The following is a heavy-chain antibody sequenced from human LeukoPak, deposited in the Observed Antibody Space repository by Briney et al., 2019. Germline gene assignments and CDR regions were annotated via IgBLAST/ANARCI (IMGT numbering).Heavy chain of an antibody. CDR3: ARFSPMVRGVITYFDY. CDR2: IYYSGST. V-gene: IGHV4-59*01. J-gene: IGHJ4*02. D-gene: IGHD3-10*01. Sequence: SETLSLTCTVSGGSISSYYWSWIRQPPGKGLEWIGYIYYSGSTNYNPSLKSRVTISVDTSKNQFSLKLSSVTAADTAVYYCARFSPMVRGVITYFDYWGQGTLVTVSS. CDR1: GGSISSYY.